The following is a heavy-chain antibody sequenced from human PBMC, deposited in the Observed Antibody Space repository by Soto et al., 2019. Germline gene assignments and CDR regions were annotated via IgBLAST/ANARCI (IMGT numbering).Heavy chain of an antibody. V-gene: IGHV4-59*01. J-gene: IGHJ6*02. CDR3: ARDKGIAAAGLYYYYGMDV. D-gene: IGHD6-13*01. Sequence: SETLSLTCTVSGGSINTFYWSWIRQPPGKGLEWIGYIYYSGSTNYNPSLKSRVTISVDTSKNQFSLKLSSVTAADTAVYYCARDKGIAAAGLYYYYGMDVWGQGTTVTVSS. CDR1: GGSINTFY. CDR2: IYYSGST.